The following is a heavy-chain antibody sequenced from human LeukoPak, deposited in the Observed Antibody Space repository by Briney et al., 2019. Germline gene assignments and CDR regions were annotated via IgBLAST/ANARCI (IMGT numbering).Heavy chain of an antibody. Sequence: GASVKVSCKASGYTFTGYYMHWVRQAPGQGLEWMGWINPNSGGTNYAQKFQGRVTMTRDTSISTAYMELSRLRSDDTAVYYCARDLSLREHYPGYWGQGTLVTVSS. V-gene: IGHV1-2*02. D-gene: IGHD1/OR15-1a*01. CDR1: GYTFTGYY. J-gene: IGHJ4*02. CDR2: INPNSGGT. CDR3: ARDLSLREHYPGY.